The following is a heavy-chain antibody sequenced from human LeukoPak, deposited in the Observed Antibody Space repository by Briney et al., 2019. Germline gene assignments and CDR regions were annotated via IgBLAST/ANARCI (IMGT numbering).Heavy chain of an antibody. CDR2: ISYDGSTK. V-gene: IGHV3-30*18. D-gene: IGHD2-21*01. CDR1: GFTFSSYG. J-gene: IGHJ4*02. CDR3: AKGPAGDSPDYFDY. Sequence: GGSLRLSCAASGFTFSSYGMHWVRQAPGKGLEWVSVISYDGSTKYYADSVKGRFTISRDNSKNTLYLQMNSLRAEDTAVYYCAKGPAGDSPDYFDYWGQGNLVTVSS.